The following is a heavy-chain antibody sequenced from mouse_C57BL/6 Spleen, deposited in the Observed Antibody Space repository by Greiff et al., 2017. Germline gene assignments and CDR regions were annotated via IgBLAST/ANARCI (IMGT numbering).Heavy chain of an antibody. D-gene: IGHD1-1*01. Sequence: VQLQQPGAELVQPGASVKLSCKASGYTFTSYWMHWVKQRPGQGLEWIGMIHPNSGSTNYNEKFKSKSTLTVDKSSSTAYMQLSILTSEDSAVYYWARWDYGSRYYFDYGGQGTTLTVSS. CDR2: IHPNSGST. V-gene: IGHV1-64*01. J-gene: IGHJ2*01. CDR3: ARWDYGSRYYFDY. CDR1: GYTFTSYW.